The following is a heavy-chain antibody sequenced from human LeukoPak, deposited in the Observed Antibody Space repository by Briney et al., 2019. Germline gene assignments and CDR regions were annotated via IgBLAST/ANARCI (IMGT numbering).Heavy chain of an antibody. CDR3: AKMSAYNSNSPLHF. Sequence: GGSLRLSCAASEFTFSSFAMSWVRQAPGKGLEWVSTIGGSNAYTCYADSVKGRFTISRDNSKNTLYLQMNSLRAEDTAVYYCAKMSAYNSNSPLHFWGQGTLVTVSS. CDR1: EFTFSSFA. V-gene: IGHV3-23*01. CDR2: IGGSNAYT. J-gene: IGHJ4*02. D-gene: IGHD2/OR15-2a*01.